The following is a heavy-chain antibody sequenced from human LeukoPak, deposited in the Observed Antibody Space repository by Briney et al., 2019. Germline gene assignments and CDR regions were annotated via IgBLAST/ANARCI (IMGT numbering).Heavy chain of an antibody. CDR3: ARDCSSTSCYGY. Sequence: PGGSLRLSCAASGFTFSSYGMHWVRQAPGKGLEWVSSISSSSSYIYYADSVKGRFTISRDNAKNSLYLQMNSLRAEDTAVYYCARDCSSTSCYGYWGQGTLVTVSS. J-gene: IGHJ4*02. CDR1: GFTFSSYG. V-gene: IGHV3-21*01. D-gene: IGHD2-2*01. CDR2: ISSSSSYI.